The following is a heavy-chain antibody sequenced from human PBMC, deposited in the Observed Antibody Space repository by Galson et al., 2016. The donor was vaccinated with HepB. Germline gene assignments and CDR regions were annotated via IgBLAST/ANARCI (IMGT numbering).Heavy chain of an antibody. CDR1: GFTFSSYD. CDR2: IGTTGAP. D-gene: IGHD2-2*01. Sequence: SLRLSCAASGFTFSSYDMHWVRQPTGKGLEWVSAIGTTGAPYYPGSVKGRFTISRENAKNSLHLQMNSLRAGDTAVYYCARGTIPDYWGQGTLVTVSS. CDR3: ARGTIPDY. J-gene: IGHJ4*02. V-gene: IGHV3-13*04.